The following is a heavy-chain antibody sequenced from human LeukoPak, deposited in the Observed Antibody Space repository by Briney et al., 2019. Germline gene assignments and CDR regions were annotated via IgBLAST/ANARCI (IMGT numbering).Heavy chain of an antibody. J-gene: IGHJ3*02. CDR2: VYGDGTT. CDR1: GFTVSSSY. D-gene: IGHD3-22*01. Sequence: PGGSLRLSCAASGFTVSSSYMGWVRQAPGKGLEGVSVVYGDGTTYYPDSVKGRFTISRDNSQNTLYLQMDSLRAEDTAVYYCARLYDASAYGAFDIWGQGTMVTVSS. CDR3: ARLYDASAYGAFDI. V-gene: IGHV3-66*02.